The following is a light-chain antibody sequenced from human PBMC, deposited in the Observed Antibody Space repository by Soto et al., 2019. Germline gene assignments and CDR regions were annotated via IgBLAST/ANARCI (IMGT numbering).Light chain of an antibody. CDR2: GNT. V-gene: IGLV1-40*01. J-gene: IGLJ2*01. Sequence: QAVVTQPPSVSGAPGQRVTISCAGSSSNIGAGSDVHWYQQLPGTAPKLLIYGNTNRPSGVPDRFSGSKSGTSASLGITGLQAEDEGDYFCQSYDSSLSGLVFGGGTKVTVL. CDR3: QSYDSSLSGLV. CDR1: SSNIGAGSD.